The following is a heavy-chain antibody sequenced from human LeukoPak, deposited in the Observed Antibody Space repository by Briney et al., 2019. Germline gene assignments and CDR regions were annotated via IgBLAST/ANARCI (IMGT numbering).Heavy chain of an antibody. D-gene: IGHD4-23*01. Sequence: GGSLRLSCAASGFTFSDYCMTWVRQAPGKGLEWVANIKQDGSEKNFVDSVKGRFTISRDNAKSSLYLQMNSLRAEDTAVHYCARARYGCNAVDYWGQGTLVTVSS. CDR1: GFTFSDYC. CDR3: ARARYGCNAVDY. V-gene: IGHV3-7*05. CDR2: IKQDGSEK. J-gene: IGHJ4*02.